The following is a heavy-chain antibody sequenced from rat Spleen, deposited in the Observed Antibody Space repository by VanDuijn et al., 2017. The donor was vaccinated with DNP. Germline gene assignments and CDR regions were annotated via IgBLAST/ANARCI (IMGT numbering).Heavy chain of an antibody. CDR3: ATSSYYGYDYGFGY. J-gene: IGHJ3*01. V-gene: IGHV5-22*01. D-gene: IGHD1-7*01. CDR2: ISYEGSSA. Sequence: EVQLVGSGGGSVQSGRSLKLSCAASGFTFSNYGMAWVRQAPKKGLEWVASISYEGSSAYYGDSVKGRFTISRDNAKSTLYLQMNSLRSEDTATYFCATSSYYGYDYGFGYWGQGTLVTVSS. CDR1: GFTFSNYG.